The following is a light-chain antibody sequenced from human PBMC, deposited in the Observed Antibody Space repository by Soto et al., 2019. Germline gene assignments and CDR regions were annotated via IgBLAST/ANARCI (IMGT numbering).Light chain of an antibody. CDR2: DAP. CDR3: QQRSNWPPYT. V-gene: IGKV3-11*01. J-gene: IGKJ2*01. CDR1: QSVSSY. Sequence: EIVLTQSPATLSLSPGERATLSCRASQSVSSYLAWYQQKPGQAPRLLIYDAPNRATGTPARFSGSGSVTDFTLAISSLEPEDFAVYYCQQRSNWPPYTFGQGTKLEIK.